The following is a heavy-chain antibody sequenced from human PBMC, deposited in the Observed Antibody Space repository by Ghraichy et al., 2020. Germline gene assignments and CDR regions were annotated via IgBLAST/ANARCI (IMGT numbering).Heavy chain of an antibody. Sequence: SVKVSCKASGGTFSSYAISWVRQAPGQGLEWMGGIIPIFGTANYAQKFQGRVTITADESTSTAYMELSSLRSEDTAVYYCARDYGGNSRAFDIWGQGTMVTVSS. CDR3: ARDYGGNSRAFDI. J-gene: IGHJ3*02. CDR1: GGTFSSYA. CDR2: IIPIFGTA. V-gene: IGHV1-69*13. D-gene: IGHD4-23*01.